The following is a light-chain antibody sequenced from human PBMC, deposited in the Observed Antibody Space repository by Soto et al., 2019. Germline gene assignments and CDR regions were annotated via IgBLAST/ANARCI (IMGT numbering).Light chain of an antibody. V-gene: IGKV2-28*01. CDR3: MQGTHWPRT. CDR1: QSLLHSNGYNY. CDR2: LGS. Sequence: DIVMTRSPLSLPVTSGEPASISCRSSQSLLHSNGYNYLDWYLQKPGQSPQLLIYLGSNRDSGVPDRFSGSGSGTDFTLKISRVEAEDVGVYYCMQGTHWPRTFGQGTKV. J-gene: IGKJ1*01.